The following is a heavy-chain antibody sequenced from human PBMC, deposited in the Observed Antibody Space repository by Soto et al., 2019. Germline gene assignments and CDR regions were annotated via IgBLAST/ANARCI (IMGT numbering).Heavy chain of an antibody. V-gene: IGHV3-11*05. CDR3: AREDSIIIPAVSDC. CDR1: FPFNTFS. Sequence: FPFNTFSISWAGQAPGKGLEWVSTVSKSDYTYYSDLVKGRFTISRDNAKNTVSLQMNTLRAEDTAVYFCAREDSIIIPAVSDCWGQGTGVTGS. D-gene: IGHD2-2*01. J-gene: IGHJ4*02. CDR2: VSKSDYT.